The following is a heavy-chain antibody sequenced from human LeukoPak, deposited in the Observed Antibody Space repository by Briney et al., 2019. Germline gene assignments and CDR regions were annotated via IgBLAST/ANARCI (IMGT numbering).Heavy chain of an antibody. CDR2: INPNSGGT. CDR3: ARVSPLLSLIEAFDI. J-gene: IGHJ3*02. V-gene: IGHV1-2*02. D-gene: IGHD3-10*01. CDR1: GYTFTGYY. Sequence: ASAKVSCKASGYTFTGYYMHWVRQAPGQGLEWMGWINPNSGGTNYAQKFQGRVTMTRDTSISTAYMELSRLRSDDTAVYYCARVSPLLSLIEAFDIWGQGTMVTVSS.